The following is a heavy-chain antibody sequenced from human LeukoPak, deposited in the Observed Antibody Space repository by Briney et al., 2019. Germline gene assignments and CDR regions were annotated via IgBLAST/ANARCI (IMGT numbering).Heavy chain of an antibody. CDR1: GYTLDDYA. Sequence: GRSLRLACGASGYTLDDYAMEWGRRARGRGLEWVSGISWYSGSIGYADSVRGRFTISRDNAKNSLYLQMNSLRAEDTALYYCAKAGGAAAGGFDYWGQGTLVTVSS. CDR3: AKAGGAAAGGFDY. D-gene: IGHD6-13*01. V-gene: IGHV3-9*01. J-gene: IGHJ4*02. CDR2: ISWYSGSI.